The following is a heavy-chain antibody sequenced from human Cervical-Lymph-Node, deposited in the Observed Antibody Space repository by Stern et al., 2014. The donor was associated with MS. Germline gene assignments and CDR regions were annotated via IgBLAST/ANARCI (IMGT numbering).Heavy chain of an antibody. Sequence: VQLVQSGAEVKKPGSSGKVSCKASGGTFSSYAISWVRQAPGQGLEWMGGIIPFFGTANYAQKFQGRVTMTADESTSTAYMEVSSLRSEDTAVYYCARHSGPMVRGGNWFDPWGQGTLVTVSS. J-gene: IGHJ5*02. CDR1: GGTFSSYA. CDR3: ARHSGPMVRGGNWFDP. CDR2: IIPFFGTA. V-gene: IGHV1-69*01. D-gene: IGHD3-10*01.